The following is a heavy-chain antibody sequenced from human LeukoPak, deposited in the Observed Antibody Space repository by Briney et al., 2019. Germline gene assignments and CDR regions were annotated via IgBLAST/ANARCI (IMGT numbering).Heavy chain of an antibody. CDR1: GGSFSGYY. CDR3: ARFRSSWYGGYFDY. Sequence: SETLPLTCAVYGGSFSGYYWSWIRQPPGKGLEWIGEINHSGSTNYNPSLKSRVTISVDTSKNQFSLKLSSVTAADTAVYYCARFRSSWYGGYFDYWGQGTLVTVSS. D-gene: IGHD6-13*01. CDR2: INHSGST. J-gene: IGHJ4*02. V-gene: IGHV4-34*01.